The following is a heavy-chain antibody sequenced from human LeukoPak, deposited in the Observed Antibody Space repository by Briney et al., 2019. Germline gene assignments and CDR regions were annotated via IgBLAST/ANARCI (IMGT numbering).Heavy chain of an antibody. CDR2: IDPNSGGT. V-gene: IGHV1-2*02. CDR3: ARVPGPYTTSRFHS. CDR1: GYTFPDYY. Sequence: SVKVSCKTSGYTFPDYYMHGVRQAPGQGLEWMGRIDPNSGGTNYAQKFQVRGTMTRDTSISTVYMELSGLRSDDTAVYYCARVPGPYTTSRFHSWGQGTLVTVSS. J-gene: IGHJ4*02. D-gene: IGHD2-2*02.